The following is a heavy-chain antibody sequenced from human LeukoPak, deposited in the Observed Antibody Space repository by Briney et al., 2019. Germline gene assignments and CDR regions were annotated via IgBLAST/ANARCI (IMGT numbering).Heavy chain of an antibody. D-gene: IGHD3-9*01. CDR1: GGSFSGYY. J-gene: IGHJ4*02. Sequence: PSETLSLTCAVYGGSFSGYYWSWIRQPPGKGLEWIGEINHSGSTTYNPSLKSRVTISVDTSKNQFSLKLSSVTAADTAVYYCAREDYDILTGYYQRGVGDFDYWGQGTLVTVSS. V-gene: IGHV4-34*01. CDR3: AREDYDILTGYYQRGVGDFDY. CDR2: INHSGST.